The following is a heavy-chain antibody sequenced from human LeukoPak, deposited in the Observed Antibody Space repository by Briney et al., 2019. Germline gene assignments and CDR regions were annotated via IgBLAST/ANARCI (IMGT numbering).Heavy chain of an antibody. CDR2: MFYSGST. D-gene: IGHD3-3*01. Sequence: SETLSLTCSVSDGSVSSGSYYWSWIRQPPGKGLEWIGYMFYSGSTNYNSSLKSRVTISVDTSMNQFSLKLSSVTAADTAVYYCARARSGYCDYWGQGTLVTVSS. V-gene: IGHV4-61*01. J-gene: IGHJ4*02. CDR3: ARARSGYCDY. CDR1: DGSVSSGSYY.